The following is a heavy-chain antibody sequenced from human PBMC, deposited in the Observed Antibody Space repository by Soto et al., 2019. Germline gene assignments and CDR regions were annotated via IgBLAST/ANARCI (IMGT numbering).Heavy chain of an antibody. D-gene: IGHD4-17*01. Sequence: ASVKVSCKVSGYTLTELSMHWVRQAPGKGLEWMGGFDPEDGETIYAQKFQGRVTMTEETSTDTAYMELSSLRSEDTAVYYCATVATVVTPLGLDYYYGMDVWGQGTTVTVSS. CDR2: FDPEDGET. J-gene: IGHJ6*02. CDR3: ATVATVVTPLGLDYYYGMDV. CDR1: GYTLTELS. V-gene: IGHV1-24*01.